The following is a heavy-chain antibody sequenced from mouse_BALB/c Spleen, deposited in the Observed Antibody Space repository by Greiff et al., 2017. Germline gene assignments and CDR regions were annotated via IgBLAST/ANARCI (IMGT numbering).Heavy chain of an antibody. CDR1: GFTFSSFG. J-gene: IGHJ4*01. CDR3: ARFQGMDY. CDR2: ISSGSSTI. V-gene: IGHV5-17*02. Sequence: EVQLQESGGGLVQPGGSRKLSCAASGFTFSSFGMHWVRQAPEKGLEWVAYISSGSSTIYYADTVKGRFTIPRDNPKNTLFLQMTSLRSEDTAMYYCARFQGMDYWGQGTSVTVSS.